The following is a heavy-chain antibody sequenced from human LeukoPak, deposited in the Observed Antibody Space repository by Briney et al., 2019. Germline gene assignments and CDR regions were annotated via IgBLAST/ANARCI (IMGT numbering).Heavy chain of an antibody. V-gene: IGHV3-30-3*01. CDR3: ARDDSSGYYYGFWFDP. D-gene: IGHD3-22*01. Sequence: GGSLRLSCAASGFTFSSYAMHWVRQAPGKGLEWVAVISHDGSNKYYADSVKGRFTISRDNSKNTLYLQMNSLRAEDTAVYYCARDDSSGYYYGFWFDPWGQGTLVTVSS. CDR2: ISHDGSNK. J-gene: IGHJ5*02. CDR1: GFTFSSYA.